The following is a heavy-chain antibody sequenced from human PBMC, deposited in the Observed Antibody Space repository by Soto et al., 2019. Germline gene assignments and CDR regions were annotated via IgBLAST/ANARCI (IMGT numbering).Heavy chain of an antibody. CDR3: ARDGGRHSGGIDY. V-gene: IGHV1-69*01. J-gene: IGHJ4*02. Sequence: QVQLVQSGAEVKKPGSSVKVSCKASGGTFSSYSINWVRQAPGQGLEWMGEIIPIFGTANYAQKFQGRVTITADASTSTAYMELSSRRSEDTAVYYCARDGGRHSGGIDYWGQGTRVTVSS. D-gene: IGHD1-26*01. CDR2: IIPIFGTA. CDR1: GGTFSSYS.